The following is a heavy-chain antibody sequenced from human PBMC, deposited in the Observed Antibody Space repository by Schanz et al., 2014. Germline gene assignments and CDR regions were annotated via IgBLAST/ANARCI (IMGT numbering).Heavy chain of an antibody. J-gene: IGHJ5*01. V-gene: IGHV3-66*01. D-gene: IGHD3-10*01. CDR3: AKDFTGSGIFFNS. Sequence: EVQLVESGGDLVKPGGSLRLSCAASGFPFSNPFSNAWMSWVRQAPGKGLEWVSVIYSGGSTYYADSVKGRFTISRDNSKNTLYLQMNSLRAEDTAVYYCAKDFTGSGIFFNSWGQGTLVTVSS. CDR2: IYSGGST. CDR1: GFPFSNPFSNA.